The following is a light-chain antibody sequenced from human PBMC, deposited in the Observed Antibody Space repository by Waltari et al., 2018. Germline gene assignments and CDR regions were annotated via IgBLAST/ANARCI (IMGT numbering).Light chain of an antibody. Sequence: DIVMTQSPDSLAVSLGERATINCKSSQSVLYSSNNKNYLAWYQQKPGQPPKLLIYWASTRESGVPDRFSGSGSGTDFTLTIDSLQPEDFATYYCQQYYTFPPTFGGGTKVEIK. CDR3: QQYYTFPPT. V-gene: IGKV4-1*01. CDR2: WAS. J-gene: IGKJ4*01. CDR1: QSVLYSSNNKNY.